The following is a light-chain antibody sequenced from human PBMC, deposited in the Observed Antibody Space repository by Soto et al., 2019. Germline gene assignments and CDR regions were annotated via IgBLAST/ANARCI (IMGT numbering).Light chain of an antibody. CDR3: QQLNSYPST. Sequence: IQLTQSPSSLSASVGDSVTINCRASQDISSYLAWYQQKPGKAPKLLIYAASTLQSEVPSRFSGSGSGTDFTLTISSLQPEDFATYYCQQLNSYPSTFGQGTRLEIK. J-gene: IGKJ5*01. CDR1: QDISSY. V-gene: IGKV1-9*01. CDR2: AAS.